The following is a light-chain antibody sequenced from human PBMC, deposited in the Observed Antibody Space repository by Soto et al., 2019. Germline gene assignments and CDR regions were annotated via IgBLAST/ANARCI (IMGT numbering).Light chain of an antibody. V-gene: IGKV3-11*01. J-gene: IGKJ5*01. CDR1: QSVSSY. CDR2: DTS. CDR3: QQRSNWPIT. Sequence: EIVLTQSPATLSLSPGERATLSCSASQSVSSYLAWYQQKPGQAPRLLIYDTSNRATGIPARFSGSGSGTDFTLTISNLAPEDFAVYYCQQRSNWPITFGQGTRLEIK.